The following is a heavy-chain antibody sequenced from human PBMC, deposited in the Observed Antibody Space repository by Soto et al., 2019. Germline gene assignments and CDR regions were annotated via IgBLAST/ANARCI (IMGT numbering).Heavy chain of an antibody. V-gene: IGHV1-69*12. J-gene: IGHJ6*02. CDR1: GGTFSSYA. CDR2: IIPIFGTA. Sequence: QVQLVQSGAEVKKPGSSVKVSCKASGGTFSSYAISRVRQAPGQGLEWMGGIIPIFGTANYAQKFQGRVTITADESTSTAYMELSSLRSDDTAVYYCVTSCHTSYYYGMDVWGQGTTVTVSS. D-gene: IGHD2-2*01. CDR3: VTSCHTSYYYGMDV.